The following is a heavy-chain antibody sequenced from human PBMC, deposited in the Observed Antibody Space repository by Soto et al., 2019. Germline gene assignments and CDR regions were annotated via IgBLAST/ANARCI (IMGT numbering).Heavy chain of an antibody. D-gene: IGHD2-21*02. Sequence: RASVKVSCKASGGTFSSYAISWVRQAPGQGLEWMGGIIPIFGTANYAQKFQGRVTITADKSTSTAYMELSSLRSEDTAVYYCSLAYCGGDCYSGAFGIWGQGTMVTVSS. CDR2: IIPIFGTA. J-gene: IGHJ3*02. CDR1: GGTFSSYA. V-gene: IGHV1-69*06. CDR3: SLAYCGGDCYSGAFGI.